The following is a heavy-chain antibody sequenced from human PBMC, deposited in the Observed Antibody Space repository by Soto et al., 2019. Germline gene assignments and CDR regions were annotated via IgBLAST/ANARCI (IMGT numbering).Heavy chain of an antibody. Sequence: PAGPVSSTAPGHPLTSDSIGWVRHAPGHGLAWMGWINVYNGNTKYAQQLQGRVTLTTDTSTSTAYMDLRSLRSDDTAGYYCASMSSARSGWRPYYRGQRT. CDR3: ASMSSARSGWRPYY. D-gene: IGHD6-19*01. J-gene: IGHJ4*01. CDR2: INVYNGNT. CDR1: GHPLTSDS. V-gene: IGHV1-18*04.